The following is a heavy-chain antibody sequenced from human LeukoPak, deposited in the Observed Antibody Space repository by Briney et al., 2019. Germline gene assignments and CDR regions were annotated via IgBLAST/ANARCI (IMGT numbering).Heavy chain of an antibody. CDR1: GFTFSSYE. V-gene: IGHV3-48*03. Sequence: GRSLRLSCAASGFTFSSYEMNWVRQAPGKGLEWVSYISSSGNTIFYADSVKGRFAISRDNAKNSLYLQMNSLRAEDTAVYYCARRRGIDYWGQGTLVTVSS. CDR2: ISSSGNTI. D-gene: IGHD1-1*01. J-gene: IGHJ4*02. CDR3: ARRRGIDY.